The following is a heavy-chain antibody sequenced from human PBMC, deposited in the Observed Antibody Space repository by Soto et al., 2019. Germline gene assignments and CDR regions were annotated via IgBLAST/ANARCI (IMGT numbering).Heavy chain of an antibody. CDR2: ISYNGCT. D-gene: IGHD1-26*01. J-gene: IGHJ3*02. CDR1: GGSITTLGNY. Sequence: QVQLQESGPGLVQPSQTLSLACTVSGGSITTLGNYWSWIRQFPGKGLEWIGHISYNGCTNSNPFLSSWLSRSVDTSKNQFSLALSWVTAADTAVYYCARLLGSGNYLGGCEAFEIWGQGTVVSVSS. CDR3: ARLLGSGNYLGGCEAFEI. V-gene: IGHV4-31*03.